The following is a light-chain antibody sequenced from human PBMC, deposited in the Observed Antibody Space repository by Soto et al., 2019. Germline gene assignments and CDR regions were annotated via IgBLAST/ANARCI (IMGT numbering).Light chain of an antibody. CDR1: QSISSN. V-gene: IGKV3-15*01. CDR2: GAS. J-gene: IGKJ1*01. Sequence: EIVMTQSPATLSVSPGERATLSCRASQSISSNLAWYQQKPGQAPRLLIYGASTRATGFPPRFSGSGSGTEFTLTISSLQSEDFAVYYCLQYYNWPPWTFGQGTKVEIK. CDR3: LQYYNWPPWT.